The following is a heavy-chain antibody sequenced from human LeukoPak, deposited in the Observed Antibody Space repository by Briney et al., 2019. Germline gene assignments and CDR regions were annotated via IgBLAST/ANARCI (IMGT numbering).Heavy chain of an antibody. CDR1: GFTVSSYA. V-gene: IGHV3-30*04. D-gene: IGHD6-19*01. J-gene: IGHJ4*02. Sequence: GGSLRLSCAASGFTVSSYAMHWVRQAPGKGLEWVAVISYDGSNKYYADSVKGRFTISRDISKNTLYLQMNSLRAEDTAVYYCARGYSSGWPFDYWGQGTLVTVSS. CDR2: ISYDGSNK. CDR3: ARGYSSGWPFDY.